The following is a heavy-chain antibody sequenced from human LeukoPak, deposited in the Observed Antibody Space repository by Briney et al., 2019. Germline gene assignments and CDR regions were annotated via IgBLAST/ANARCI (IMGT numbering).Heavy chain of an antibody. J-gene: IGHJ4*02. CDR3: ARGKSGSYCVDY. V-gene: IGHV4-34*01. CDR2: INHSGST. Sequence: TSETLSLTCTDSGGSISSYYWSWIRQPPGKGLEWIGEINHSGSTNYNPSLKSRVTISVDTSKNQFSLKLSSVTAADTAVYYCARGKSGSYCVDYWGQGTLVTVSS. CDR1: GGSISSYY. D-gene: IGHD1-26*01.